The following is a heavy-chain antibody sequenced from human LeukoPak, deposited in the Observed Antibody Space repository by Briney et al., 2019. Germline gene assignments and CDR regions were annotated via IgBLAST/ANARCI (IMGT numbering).Heavy chain of an antibody. Sequence: SETLSLTCTVSGDSFSSHYWPWIRQPPGKGLEWIGYISYRVSTNDNPSLKRRVTISIDTSKNQFSLRLSSVTAADTAVYYCARDLVTVTKGFDIWGQGTMVSVSS. CDR1: GDSFSSHY. CDR2: ISYRVST. CDR3: ARDLVTVTKGFDI. D-gene: IGHD4-17*01. V-gene: IGHV4-59*11. J-gene: IGHJ3*02.